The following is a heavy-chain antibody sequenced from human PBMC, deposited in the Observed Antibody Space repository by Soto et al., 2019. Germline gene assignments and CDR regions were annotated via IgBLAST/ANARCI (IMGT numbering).Heavy chain of an antibody. CDR3: ARLSGYNYAELDY. V-gene: IGHV4-39*01. CDR2: IYNSGRT. J-gene: IGHJ4*02. D-gene: IGHD5-18*01. CDR1: GGSINSSSYY. Sequence: QLQLQESGPGLVKPSQSLSLTCTVSGGSINSSSYYWGWIRQPPGKGLELIGTIYNSGRTYYKSSLWSRVTISVDTSKNQFSLRLSSVTAADSAVYYCARLSGYNYAELDYWGQGTLVTVSS.